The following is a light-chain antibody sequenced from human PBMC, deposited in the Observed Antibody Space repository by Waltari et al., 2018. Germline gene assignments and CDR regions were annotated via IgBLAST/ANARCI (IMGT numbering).Light chain of an antibody. CDR2: DVS. CDR3: SSFTTSSSWI. CDR1: ISDIGAYNH. J-gene: IGLJ2*01. V-gene: IGLV2-14*03. Sequence: QSALTQPASVSGSPGQSITISCTGTISDIGAYNHVSWYQQYPGQAPKLLIFDVSDRPPRVCDRFSGSKSGNTASLTISGLQAEDEADYYCSSFTTSSSWIFGGGTKLTVL.